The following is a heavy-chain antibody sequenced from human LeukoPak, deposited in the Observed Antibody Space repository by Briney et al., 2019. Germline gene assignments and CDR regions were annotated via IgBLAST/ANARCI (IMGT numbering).Heavy chain of an antibody. Sequence: PGGSLRLSCAASGFTFSSYAMHWVRQAPGKGLEWVAVISYDGSNKYYADSVKGRFTISRDNSKNTLYLQMNSLRAEDTAVYYCARESPDAYYMDVWGKGTTVTVSS. CDR1: GFTFSSYA. J-gene: IGHJ6*03. V-gene: IGHV3-30-3*01. CDR2: ISYDGSNK. CDR3: ARESPDAYYMDV.